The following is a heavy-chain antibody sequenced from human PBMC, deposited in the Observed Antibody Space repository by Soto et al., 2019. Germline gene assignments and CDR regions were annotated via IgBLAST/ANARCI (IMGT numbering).Heavy chain of an antibody. V-gene: IGHV4-59*01. CDR1: GGSISSYY. CDR2: LDYRGTT. J-gene: IGHJ4*02. D-gene: IGHD6-19*01. Sequence: QVQLQESGPGLVKPSETLALICTVSGGSISSYYWNWLPQSPGKGLEWIASLDYRGTTNYNPSRKSRITTSVDPSKYQFSLKLRSVTAADSAVDYCARDAFPPYSSSSKGFDYWGQGSLVTVS. CDR3: ARDAFPPYSSSSKGFDY.